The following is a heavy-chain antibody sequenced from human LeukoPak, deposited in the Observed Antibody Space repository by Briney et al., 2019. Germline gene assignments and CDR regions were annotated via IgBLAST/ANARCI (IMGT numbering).Heavy chain of an antibody. V-gene: IGHV3-66*01. D-gene: IGHD6-19*01. CDR3: ARAIAVAGHHWNDY. CDR1: GFTFSSYA. J-gene: IGHJ4*02. CDR2: IYSGGST. Sequence: GGSLRLSCAASGFTFSSYAMHWVRQAPGKGLEWVSVIYSGGSTYYADSVKGRFTISRDNSKNTLYLQMNSLRAEDTAVYYCARAIAVAGHHWNDYWGQGTLVTVSS.